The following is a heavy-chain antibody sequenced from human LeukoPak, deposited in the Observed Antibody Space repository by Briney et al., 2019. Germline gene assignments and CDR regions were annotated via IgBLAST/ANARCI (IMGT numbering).Heavy chain of an antibody. Sequence: SETLSLTCTVSGGSISSYYWSWIRQPPRKGLEWIWYIYYSGSTNYNPSLKSRVTISVATSNKQFPLKLSSVTAADTAMYYCASLAWLFTVTTVGDAFDIWGQGTMVTVSS. D-gene: IGHD4-17*01. J-gene: IGHJ3*02. CDR1: GGSISSYY. V-gene: IGHV4-59*08. CDR2: IYYSGST. CDR3: ASLAWLFTVTTVGDAFDI.